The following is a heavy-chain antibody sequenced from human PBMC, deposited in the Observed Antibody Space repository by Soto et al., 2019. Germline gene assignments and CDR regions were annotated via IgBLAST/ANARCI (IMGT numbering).Heavy chain of an antibody. Sequence: GASVKVSCRASGYTFTSYAMHWVRQAPGQRLEWMGWINAGNGNTKYSQKFQGRVTITRDTSASTAYMELSSLRSEDTAVYYCARAGGTVDGPFDYLGQGNLVTFSS. CDR1: GYTFTSYA. CDR2: INAGNGNT. V-gene: IGHV1-3*01. D-gene: IGHD6-19*01. J-gene: IGHJ4*02. CDR3: ARAGGTVDGPFDY.